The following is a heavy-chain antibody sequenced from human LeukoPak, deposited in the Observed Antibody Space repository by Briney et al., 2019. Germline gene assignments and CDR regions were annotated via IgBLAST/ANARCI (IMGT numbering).Heavy chain of an antibody. CDR3: AKDQDSYYYGSGSYYTYHWFDP. J-gene: IGHJ5*02. CDR2: ISGSGGST. Sequence: GGSLRLSCAASGFTFSSYAMSWVRQAPGKGLEWVSAISGSGGSTYYADSVKGRFTISRDNSKNTLYLQMNSLRAEDTAVYYCAKDQDSYYYGSGSYYTYHWFDPWGQGTLVTVSS. CDR1: GFTFSSYA. V-gene: IGHV3-23*01. D-gene: IGHD3-10*01.